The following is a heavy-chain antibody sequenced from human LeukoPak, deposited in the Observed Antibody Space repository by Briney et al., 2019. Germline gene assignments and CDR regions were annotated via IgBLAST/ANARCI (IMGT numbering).Heavy chain of an antibody. Sequence: SETLSLTCTVSGGSISSYYWSWIRQPPGKGLEWIGYIYYSGSTNYNPSLKSRVTISVDTSKNQFSLKLNSVTAADTAVYYCARGRYFPSNWFDPWGQGTLVTVSS. CDR1: GGSISSYY. V-gene: IGHV4-59*08. CDR2: IYYSGST. CDR3: ARGRYFPSNWFDP. J-gene: IGHJ5*02. D-gene: IGHD3-9*01.